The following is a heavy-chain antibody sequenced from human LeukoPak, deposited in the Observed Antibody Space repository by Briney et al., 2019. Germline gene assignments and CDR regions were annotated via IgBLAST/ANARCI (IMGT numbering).Heavy chain of an antibody. D-gene: IGHD5-24*01. Sequence: SETLSLTCTVSGGSISSSSYYWGWIRQPPGKGLEWIGSIYYSGSTYYNPSLKSRVTISVDTSKDQFSLKLSSVTAADTAVYYCARVKGKATTRGAVDYWGQGTLVTVSS. CDR3: ARVKGKATTRGAVDY. CDR1: GGSISSSSYY. V-gene: IGHV4-39*07. J-gene: IGHJ4*02. CDR2: IYYSGST.